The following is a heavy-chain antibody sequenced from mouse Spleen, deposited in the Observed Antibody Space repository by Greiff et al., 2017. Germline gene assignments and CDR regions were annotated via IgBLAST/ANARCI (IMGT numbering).Heavy chain of an antibody. CDR1: GYSITSDYA. V-gene: IGHV3-2*02. J-gene: IGHJ4*01. D-gene: IGHD2-1*01. CDR2: ISYSGST. Sequence: VQLQQSGPGLVKPSQSLSLTCTVTGYSITSDYAWNWIRQFPGNKLEWMGYISYSGSTSYNPSLKSRISITRDTSKNQFFLQLNSVTTEDTATYYCARWGGNYDYAMDYWGQGTSVTVSS. CDR3: ARWGGNYDYAMDY.